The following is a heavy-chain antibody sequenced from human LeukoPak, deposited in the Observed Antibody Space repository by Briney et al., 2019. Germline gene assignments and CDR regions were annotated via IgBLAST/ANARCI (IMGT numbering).Heavy chain of an antibody. D-gene: IGHD3-3*01. CDR1: GFNFNQHS. J-gene: IGHJ4*02. CDR2: ISRNGGAI. CDR3: ARASSLIGGFDS. V-gene: IGHV3-11*01. Sequence: PGGSLRLSCAASGFNFNQHSMSWIRQAPGKGLEWISYISRNGGAIHYAESVEGRFTVSRDNAKKSLFLQMNTLRNDDTAVYFCARASSLIGGFDSWGRGTLVAASS.